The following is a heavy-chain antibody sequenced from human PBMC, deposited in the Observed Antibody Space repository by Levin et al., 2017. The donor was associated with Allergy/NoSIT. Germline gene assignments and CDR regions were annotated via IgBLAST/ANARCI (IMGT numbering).Heavy chain of an antibody. CDR3: ASWAMYHYDRSAFDYFYYAMDV. Sequence: PGESLKISCAASGILFSSYDMNWVRQAPGKGLEWVSSISAGGNYIYYADSVKGRFTISRDNAKNSLFLQMNSLRAEVTAVYYCASWAMYHYDRSAFDYFYYAMDVWGPGTTVTVSS. J-gene: IGHJ6*02. V-gene: IGHV3-21*01. CDR2: ISAGGNYI. CDR1: GILFSSYD. D-gene: IGHD3-22*01.